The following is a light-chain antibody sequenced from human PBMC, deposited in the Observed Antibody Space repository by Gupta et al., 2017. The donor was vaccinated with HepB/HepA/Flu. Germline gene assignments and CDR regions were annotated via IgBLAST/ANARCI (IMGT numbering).Light chain of an antibody. CDR1: QSILVTTNNKNY. J-gene: IGKJ2*01. CDR2: WAS. V-gene: IGKV4-1*01. CDR3: QQYDNIPYT. Sequence: SVMIQSPHSPAASPAEMATISCNTSQSILVTTNNKNYLDWYQQKPGQPLQLLTYWASTRPSGVPDRFSGSGSGTNFTLTISTLQAEDVAVYYCQQYDNIPYTFGQGTKLEIK.